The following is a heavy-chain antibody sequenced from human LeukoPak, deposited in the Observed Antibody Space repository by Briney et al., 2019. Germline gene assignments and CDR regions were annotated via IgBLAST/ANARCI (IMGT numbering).Heavy chain of an antibody. CDR3: ARDGFLVGAPGGGDY. CDR2: ICSGGTT. Sequence: PGGSLRLSCAASGFIVTSNYMSWVRQAPGKGLEWVSVICSGGTTYYADSVKGRFTISRDNSKNTLYLQMNSLRAEDTAVYYCARDGFLVGAPGGGDYWGQGTLVTVSS. V-gene: IGHV3-66*01. D-gene: IGHD1-26*01. CDR1: GFIVTSNY. J-gene: IGHJ4*02.